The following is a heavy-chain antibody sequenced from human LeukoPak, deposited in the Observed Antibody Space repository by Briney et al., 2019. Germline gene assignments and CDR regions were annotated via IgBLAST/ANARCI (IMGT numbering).Heavy chain of an antibody. CDR3: ARGRSGLTAYYFDY. V-gene: IGHV1-46*01. CDR2: INPSGGST. CDR1: GGTFSSYA. Sequence: ASVKVSCKASGGTFSSYAISWVRQAPGQGLEWMGIINPSGGSTSYAQKFQGRVTMTRDTSTSTVYMELSSLRSEDTAVYYCARGRSGLTAYYFDYWGQGTLVTVSS. J-gene: IGHJ4*02. D-gene: IGHD2-15*01.